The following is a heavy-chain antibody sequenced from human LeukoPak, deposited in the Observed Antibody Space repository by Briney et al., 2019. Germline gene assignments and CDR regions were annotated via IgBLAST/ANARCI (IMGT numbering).Heavy chain of an antibody. V-gene: IGHV1-2*02. CDR2: INPNSGGT. D-gene: IGHD2-15*01. CDR1: GYTFTGYY. Sequence: GASVKVSCKASGYTFTGYYMHWVRQAPGQGLEWMGWINPNSGGTNYAQKFQGRVTMTRDTSISTAYMELSRLRSDDTAVYYCARDLGYCSGGSCYSGIPRGWFDPWGQGTLVTVSS. J-gene: IGHJ5*02. CDR3: ARDLGYCSGGSCYSGIPRGWFDP.